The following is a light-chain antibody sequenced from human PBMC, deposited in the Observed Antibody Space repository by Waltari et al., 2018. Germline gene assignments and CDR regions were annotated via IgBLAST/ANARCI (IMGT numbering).Light chain of an antibody. CDR2: DAS. V-gene: IGKV3-11*01. CDR1: QSISTY. Sequence: VLTQPPVTLYMSTGARVTLSCRASQSISTYLAWYQQRPGQDPRLLIYDASNRATGIPARFSGSGSGTDFTLTISSLEPEDFAVYYCQQRSNWWTFGQGTKVEIK. J-gene: IGKJ1*01. CDR3: QQRSNWWT.